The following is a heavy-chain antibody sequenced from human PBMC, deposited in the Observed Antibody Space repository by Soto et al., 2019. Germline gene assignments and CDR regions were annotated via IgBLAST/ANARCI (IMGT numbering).Heavy chain of an antibody. CDR1: GYTFTSYG. CDR3: ARVVGALGHWFDP. Sequence: QVQLVQSGGEVKKPGASVKVSCKASGYTFTSYGISWVRQAPGQWLEWMGRISAYNGNTNYAQKLQGRVTMTTDTSTSTADMELRSLRSDDTAVYYCARVVGALGHWFDPWGQGTLVTVSS. J-gene: IGHJ5*02. D-gene: IGHD1-26*01. CDR2: ISAYNGNT. V-gene: IGHV1-18*01.